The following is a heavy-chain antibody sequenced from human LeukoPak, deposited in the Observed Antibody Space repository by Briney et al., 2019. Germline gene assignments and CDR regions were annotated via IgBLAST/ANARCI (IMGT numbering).Heavy chain of an antibody. CDR2: ISGSGGST. CDR1: GSTFRTNA. CDR3: AKPSPAAYDY. V-gene: IGHV3-23*01. J-gene: IGHJ4*02. Sequence: GGSLRPSCAAPGSTFRTNAISWVRQAPGKGLGWVSAISGSGGSTYYADSVKGRFTISRDNSKNTLYLQMNSLRAEDTAVYYCAKPSPAAYDYWGQGTLVTVSS. D-gene: IGHD2-2*01.